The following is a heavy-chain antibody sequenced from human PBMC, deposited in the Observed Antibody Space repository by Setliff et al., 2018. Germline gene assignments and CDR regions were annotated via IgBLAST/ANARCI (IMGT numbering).Heavy chain of an antibody. D-gene: IGHD2-2*01. CDR3: ARDRYCSSASCYATQYNWFDP. V-gene: IGHV3-30*04. J-gene: IGHJ5*02. Sequence: PGGSLRLSCEASGFTFSHYPMHWVRQAPGKGLEWVAVILYDESNEYYADSVKGRFTISRDNAKNSLYLQMNSLRAEDTAVYYCARDRYCSSASCYATQYNWFDPWGQGTLVTVSS. CDR1: GFTFSHYP. CDR2: ILYDESNE.